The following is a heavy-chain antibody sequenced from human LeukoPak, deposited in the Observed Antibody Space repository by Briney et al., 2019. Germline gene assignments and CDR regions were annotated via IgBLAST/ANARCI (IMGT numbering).Heavy chain of an antibody. J-gene: IGHJ4*02. V-gene: IGHV3-30*04. Sequence: GGSLRLSCAASGFTFSSDAMHWVRQAPGRGLEWVAVISYDGSNKYYADSVKGRFTISRDNSKNTLYLQMNSLRAEDTAVYYCARGKRNRLSYYYDSSGYSDRSDYWGQGTLVTVSS. D-gene: IGHD3-22*01. CDR2: ISYDGSNK. CDR1: GFTFSSDA. CDR3: ARGKRNRLSYYYDSSGYSDRSDY.